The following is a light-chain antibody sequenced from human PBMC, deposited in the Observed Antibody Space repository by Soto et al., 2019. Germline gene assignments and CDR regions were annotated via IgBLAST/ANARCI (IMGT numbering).Light chain of an antibody. Sequence: EIVLTQSPGTLSLSPGERATLSCRASQSVSSSYLAWYQQKPGQAPRLLIYGASSTATGIPDRFSGSGSGTAFALTISRLEPEDFAVYYCQQYRSSPITFCHGTKVDI. CDR3: QQYRSSPIT. J-gene: IGKJ3*01. V-gene: IGKV3-20*01. CDR2: GAS. CDR1: QSVSSSY.